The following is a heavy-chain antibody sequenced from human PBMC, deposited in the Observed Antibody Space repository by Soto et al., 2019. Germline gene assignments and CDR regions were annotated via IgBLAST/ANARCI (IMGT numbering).Heavy chain of an antibody. V-gene: IGHV4-34*01. J-gene: IGHJ6*02. Sequence: PSETLSLTCAVNGGSLIGYYCSCIRHSPWKGLEWIVEINHRGSSDYNPSLKSRVTISIDASKNHVTLELTSVTAAGTAVYYCARSDNRNSLYGVDVWGQGTAVTSP. CDR1: GGSLIGYY. CDR2: INHRGSS. CDR3: ARSDNRNSLYGVDV. D-gene: IGHD1-7*01.